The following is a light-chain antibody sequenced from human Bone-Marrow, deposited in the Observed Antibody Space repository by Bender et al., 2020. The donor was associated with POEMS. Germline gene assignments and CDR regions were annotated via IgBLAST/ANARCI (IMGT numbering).Light chain of an antibody. CDR1: SSDVGTYNL. V-gene: IGLV2-14*02. Sequence: QSALTQPASVSGSPGQSITISCTGTSSDVGTYNLVSWYQQYPGQAPKLMIYDVTKRPSGVSNRFSGSKSGNTASLTTSGLQAEDEAEYWCSSYTSSSTDVFGTGTKVTVL. CDR2: DVT. CDR3: SSYTSSSTDV. J-gene: IGLJ1*01.